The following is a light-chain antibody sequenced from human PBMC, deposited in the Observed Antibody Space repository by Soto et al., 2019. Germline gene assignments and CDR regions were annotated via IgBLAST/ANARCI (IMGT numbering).Light chain of an antibody. Sequence: QSVLTQPPSVSGSPGQSVTISCTGTSTNIGGYSYVPWYQQHPGKAPKLMIYDVNKRPSGVPDRFSGSKSGNTASLTISGLQAEDEADYYCCSYAGSYTYVFGTGTKLTVL. V-gene: IGLV2-11*01. CDR3: CSYAGSYTYV. CDR1: STNIGGYSY. CDR2: DVN. J-gene: IGLJ1*01.